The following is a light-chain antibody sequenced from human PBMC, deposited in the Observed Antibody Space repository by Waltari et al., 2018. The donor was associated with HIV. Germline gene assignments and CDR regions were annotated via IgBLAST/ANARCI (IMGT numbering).Light chain of an antibody. V-gene: IGLV2-11*01. CDR1: SSDVGGYDL. Sequence: QSALTQPRSVSGSPGQSVTISCTGTSSDVGGYDLVSWYQQHPGKALKLMIYDVTKRPSGVPDRFSGSKSGNTASLTISGLQAEDEADYYCCSYAGSYTFVFGGGTKLTVL. CDR2: DVT. J-gene: IGLJ3*02. CDR3: CSYAGSYTFV.